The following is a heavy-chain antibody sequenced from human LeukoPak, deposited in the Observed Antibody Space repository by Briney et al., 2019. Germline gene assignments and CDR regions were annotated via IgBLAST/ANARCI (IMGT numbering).Heavy chain of an antibody. V-gene: IGHV4-39*01. Sequence: SETLSLTCTVSGGSISSSSYYWGWIRQPPGKGLEWIGSIYYSGSTYYNPSLKSRVTISVDTSKNQFSLKLSSATAADTAVYYCARHVGSMVDYWGQGTLVTVSS. CDR1: GGSISSSSYY. J-gene: IGHJ4*02. CDR3: ARHVGSMVDY. CDR2: IYYSGST. D-gene: IGHD2/OR15-2a*01.